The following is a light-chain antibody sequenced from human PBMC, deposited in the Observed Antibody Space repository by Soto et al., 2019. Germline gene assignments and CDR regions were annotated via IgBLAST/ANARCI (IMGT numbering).Light chain of an antibody. CDR3: QRYNDYSRI. Sequence: DIQMTQSPSTLSASIGDRVTITCRASQSISSWLAWYQQKPGKAPKLLIYMASNLQSCVPSRFSGSGSETEFTLTISSLQPDDFATYYCQRYNDYSRIFGQGTKVEIK. V-gene: IGKV1-5*03. J-gene: IGKJ1*01. CDR1: QSISSW. CDR2: MAS.